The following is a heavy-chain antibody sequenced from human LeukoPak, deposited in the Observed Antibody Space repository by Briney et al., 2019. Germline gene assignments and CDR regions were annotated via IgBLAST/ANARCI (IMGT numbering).Heavy chain of an antibody. J-gene: IGHJ4*02. CDR1: GFTFCSSS. Sequence: GGSLRLSCAASGFTFCSSSMSWVRQAPGKGLEWVSSISSSSSYIYYADSVKGRFTISRDNAKNSLYLQMNSLRAEDTAVYYCARWAGSYRYFDYWGQGTLVTVSS. D-gene: IGHD1-26*01. CDR3: ARWAGSYRYFDY. CDR2: ISSSSSYI. V-gene: IGHV3-21*01.